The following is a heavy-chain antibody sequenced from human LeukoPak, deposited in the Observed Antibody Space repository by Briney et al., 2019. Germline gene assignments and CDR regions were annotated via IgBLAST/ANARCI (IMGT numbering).Heavy chain of an antibody. V-gene: IGHV3-21*01. D-gene: IGHD2-15*01. CDR1: GFTFSSYA. Sequence: PGGSLRLSCAASGFTFSSYAMSWVRQAPGKGLEWVSSISSSSSYIYYADSVKGRFTISRDNAKNSLYLQMNSLRAEDTAVYYCARGLGYCSGGSCYGIDYWGQGTLVTVSS. CDR3: ARGLGYCSGGSCYGIDY. J-gene: IGHJ4*02. CDR2: ISSSSSYI.